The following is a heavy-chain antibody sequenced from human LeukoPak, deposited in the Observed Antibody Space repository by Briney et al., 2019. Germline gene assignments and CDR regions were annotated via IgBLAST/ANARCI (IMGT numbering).Heavy chain of an antibody. CDR2: IIPIFGTA. CDR1: GYTFTSYG. Sequence: SVTVSCKASGYTFTSYGISWARQAPGQGLEWMGGIIPIFGTANYAQKFQGRVTITADESTSTAYMELSSLRSEDTAVYYCAREDYGDQQSDHFDYWGQGTLVTVSS. V-gene: IGHV1-69*13. J-gene: IGHJ4*02. D-gene: IGHD4-17*01. CDR3: AREDYGDQQSDHFDY.